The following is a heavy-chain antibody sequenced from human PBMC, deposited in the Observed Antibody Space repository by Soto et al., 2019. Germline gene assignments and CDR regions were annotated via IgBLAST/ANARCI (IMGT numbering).Heavy chain of an antibody. V-gene: IGHV3-30-3*01. D-gene: IGHD6-19*01. J-gene: IGHJ4*02. CDR1: GFTFSSYT. Sequence: QVQLVESGGGVVQPGRSLRLSCAASGFTFSSYTMHWVRQTPGKGLEWVAVISFDGGSKYYADSVKGRFTISRDKSKNTLYLQMNSLGTEDTAVYYWATDGSMAVAGTHYFGYWGQGTLVTVSS. CDR3: ATDGSMAVAGTHYFGY. CDR2: ISFDGGSK.